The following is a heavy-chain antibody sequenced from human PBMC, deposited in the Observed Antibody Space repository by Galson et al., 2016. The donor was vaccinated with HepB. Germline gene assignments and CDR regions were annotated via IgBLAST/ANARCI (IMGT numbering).Heavy chain of an antibody. CDR3: ARQSTLRGVMLYWFDP. Sequence: SETLSLTCSVSAGSITNTNYYWAWIRQSPGKGLEWIGSIYYTGDTNYKSSLKSRVTISIDTSKNLFSLKLTSVTAADTAVYLCARQSTLRGVMLYWFDPWGQGTLVSVSS. CDR1: AGSITNTNYY. J-gene: IGHJ5*02. D-gene: IGHD3-10*01. V-gene: IGHV4-39*01. CDR2: IYYTGDT.